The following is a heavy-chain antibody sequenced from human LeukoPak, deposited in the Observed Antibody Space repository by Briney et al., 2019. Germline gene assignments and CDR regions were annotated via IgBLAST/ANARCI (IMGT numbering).Heavy chain of an antibody. D-gene: IGHD3-22*01. J-gene: IGHJ4*02. CDR1: GFTFSAYA. CDR2: ISSNGGST. Sequence: GGSLRLSCEASGFTFSAYAMTWVRQAPGKGLEYVSSISSNGGSTYYANSVKGRFTISRDNSKNTLYLQMGSLRAEDMAVYYCARGGQSKYDSSGYLNYFDYWGQGTLVTVSS. CDR3: ARGGQSKYDSSGYLNYFDY. V-gene: IGHV3-64*01.